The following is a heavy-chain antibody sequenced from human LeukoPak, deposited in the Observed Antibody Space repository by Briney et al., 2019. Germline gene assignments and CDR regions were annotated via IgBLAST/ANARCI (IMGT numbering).Heavy chain of an antibody. D-gene: IGHD5-12*01. CDR3: ATNSGWRLDY. CDR2: IYHGGST. Sequence: SETLSLTCAVSGASISSNNWWTWVRQPPGKGLEWIGEIYHGGSTNYNTSLRSRVTISVDKSKNQFSLNLPSVTAADTSVYYCATNSGWRLDYWGQGVLVTVSS. V-gene: IGHV4-4*02. CDR1: GASISSNNW. J-gene: IGHJ4*02.